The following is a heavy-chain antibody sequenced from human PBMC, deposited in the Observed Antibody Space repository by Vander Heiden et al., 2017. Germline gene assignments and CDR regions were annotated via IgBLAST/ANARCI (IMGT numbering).Heavy chain of an antibody. CDR3: ARDLNPNTGSRGAFDF. D-gene: IGHD1-26*01. CDR2: MNPNSGKT. Sequence: VTLVQSGAEVKQPGASVKVACKASGYTFTSYEINWVRQATGQGLEWMGWMNPNSGKTGYAQKFQGRVTMTRNTSISTAYMELSSLRSEDTAVYYCARDLNPNTGSRGAFDFWGQGTLVTVSS. CDR1: GYTFTSYE. J-gene: IGHJ4*02. V-gene: IGHV1-8*01.